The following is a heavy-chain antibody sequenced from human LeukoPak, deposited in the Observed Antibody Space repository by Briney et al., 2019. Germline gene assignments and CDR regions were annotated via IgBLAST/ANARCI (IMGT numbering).Heavy chain of an antibody. J-gene: IGHJ5*02. CDR3: ASSETVMRT. V-gene: IGHV4-31*03. D-gene: IGHD3-16*01. CDR1: GGSISSGAYY. CDR2: IHYSGST. Sequence: SETLSLTCTVSGGSISSGAYYWSWIRQHPGKGLEWIGYIHYSGSTYYNPSLESRVTISVDTSKKQFYLKVNSVTATDTAVYYCASSETVMRTWGQGTLVTVSS.